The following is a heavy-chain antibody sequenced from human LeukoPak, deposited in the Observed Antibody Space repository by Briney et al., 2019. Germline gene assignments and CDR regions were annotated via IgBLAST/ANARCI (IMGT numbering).Heavy chain of an antibody. D-gene: IGHD2-15*01. V-gene: IGHV3-33*01. CDR1: GFTFSTYG. CDR2: IWYDGSND. Sequence: GGSLRLSCAPSGFTFSTYGMHWVRQAPGKGLEWVAVIWYDGSNDHYVDSVKGRFTISRDNPKNTLYLQMNSLRVEDTAVYYCAREVDCSGGRCYRGEFDYWGQGTLVTVSS. CDR3: AREVDCSGGRCYRGEFDY. J-gene: IGHJ4*02.